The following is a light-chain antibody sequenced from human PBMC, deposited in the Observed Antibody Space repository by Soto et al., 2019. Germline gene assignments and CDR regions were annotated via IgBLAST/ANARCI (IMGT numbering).Light chain of an antibody. V-gene: IGKV1-39*01. CDR1: QSISIS. CDR3: QQTYTTPEIT. CDR2: GAS. J-gene: IGKJ5*01. Sequence: EIPVTQSPSSLSASFGDRVTITCRASQSISISLNWYQLKPGKAPNLLMYGASYLKSGVPTRFSGSGSGTDFTLTISSLQPEDFATYYCQQTYTTPEITFGQGTRLEIK.